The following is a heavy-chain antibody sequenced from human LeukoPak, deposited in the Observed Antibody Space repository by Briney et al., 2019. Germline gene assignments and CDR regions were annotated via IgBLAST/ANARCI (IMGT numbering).Heavy chain of an antibody. D-gene: IGHD3-3*01. Sequence: PGGSLRLSCVASGFPFSSYWMTWVRRAPGKGLEWVANIKQDGSKKSYVDSVKGRFTISRDNAKNTLYLQMNSLRAEDTAVYYCARDAFGVDKSPFWGQGTLVTVSS. CDR2: IKQDGSKK. V-gene: IGHV3-7*01. CDR1: GFPFSSYW. J-gene: IGHJ4*02. CDR3: ARDAFGVDKSPF.